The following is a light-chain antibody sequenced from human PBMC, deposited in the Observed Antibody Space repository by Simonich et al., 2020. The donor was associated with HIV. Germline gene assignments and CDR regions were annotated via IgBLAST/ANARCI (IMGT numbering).Light chain of an antibody. CDR2: EVS. Sequence: DIVMTQTPLSLSVTPGQPASISYNSSQSLLHSDGKTYLYWYLQKPGQSPHLLIHEVSNRFSGVPERCSGSGSGTDFTLKISRVEAEDIGLYYCMQSVQLPITFGQGTRLEIK. CDR1: QSLLHSDGKTY. J-gene: IGKJ5*01. V-gene: IGKV2D-29*02. CDR3: MQSVQLPIT.